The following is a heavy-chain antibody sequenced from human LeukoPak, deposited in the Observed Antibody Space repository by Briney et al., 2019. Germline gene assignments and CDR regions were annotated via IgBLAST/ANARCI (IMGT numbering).Heavy chain of an antibody. CDR2: MNPNSGNT. V-gene: IGHV1-8*01. D-gene: IGHD3-10*01. J-gene: IGHJ4*02. Sequence: ASVKVSCKASGYTFTSYDINWVRQATGQGLEWMGWMNPNSGNTAYAQKFQGRVTMTRNTSISTAYMELSSLRFGDTAVYYCARIYYGSGAAFDYWGQGTLVTVSS. CDR1: GYTFTSYD. CDR3: ARIYYGSGAAFDY.